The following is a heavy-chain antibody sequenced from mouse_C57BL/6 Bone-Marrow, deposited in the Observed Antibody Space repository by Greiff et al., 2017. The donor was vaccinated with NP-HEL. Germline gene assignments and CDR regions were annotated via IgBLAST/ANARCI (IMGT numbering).Heavy chain of an antibody. Sequence: ESGPGLVKPSQSLSLTCSVTGYSITSGYYWNWIRQFPGNKLEWMGYISYDGSNNYNPSLKNRISITRDTSKNQFFLKLNSVTTEDTATYYCARVLRPRYYFDYWGQGTTLTVSS. CDR2: ISYDGSN. V-gene: IGHV3-6*01. CDR3: ARVLRPRYYFDY. CDR1: GYSITSGYY. J-gene: IGHJ2*01. D-gene: IGHD1-1*01.